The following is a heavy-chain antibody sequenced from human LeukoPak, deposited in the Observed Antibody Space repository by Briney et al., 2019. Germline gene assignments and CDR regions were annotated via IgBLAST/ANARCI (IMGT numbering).Heavy chain of an antibody. V-gene: IGHV3-21*01. CDR2: ISSSSSDI. J-gene: IGHJ3*02. CDR3: ASSAPFDI. Sequence: PGGSLRLSCAASGFTFSRYSMDWVRQAPGKGLEWVSSISSSSSDIYYADSVKGRFTISRDNAKHSLYLQMNSLRAEDTAVYYCASSAPFDIWGRGTMVTVSS. CDR1: GFTFSRYS.